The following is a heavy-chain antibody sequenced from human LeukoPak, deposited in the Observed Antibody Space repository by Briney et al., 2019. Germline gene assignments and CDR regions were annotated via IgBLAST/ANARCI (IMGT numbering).Heavy chain of an antibody. CDR1: GGSIGSYY. V-gene: IGHV4-59*08. Sequence: SETLSLTCTVSGGSIGSYYWSWIRQPPGKGLEWIGYIYYSGSNNYNPSLKSRVTISVDTSKNQFSLKLSSVTAADTAVYYCANLRRYDSSGYYSDYWGQGTLVTVSP. J-gene: IGHJ4*02. D-gene: IGHD3-22*01. CDR3: ANLRRYDSSGYYSDY. CDR2: IYYSGSN.